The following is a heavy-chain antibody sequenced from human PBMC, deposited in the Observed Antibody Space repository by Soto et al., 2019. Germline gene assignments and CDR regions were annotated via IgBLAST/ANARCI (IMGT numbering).Heavy chain of an antibody. V-gene: IGHV2-5*02. Sequence: SGPTLVKPTQTLTLTCTFSGFSLSTSGVGVGWIRQPPGKALEWLALIYWDDDKRYSPSLKSRLTITKDTSKNQVVLTMTNMDPVDTATYYCAHSRRGVRFLEWSPNWFDPWGQGTLVTVSS. D-gene: IGHD3-3*01. CDR1: GFSLSTSGVG. J-gene: IGHJ5*02. CDR2: IYWDDDK. CDR3: AHSRRGVRFLEWSPNWFDP.